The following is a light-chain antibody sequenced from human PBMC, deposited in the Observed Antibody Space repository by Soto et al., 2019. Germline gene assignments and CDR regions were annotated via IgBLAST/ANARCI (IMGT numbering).Light chain of an antibody. CDR3: NSYTSSSTWV. CDR2: DVS. CDR1: DSDVGCYEY. Sequence: QSALTQPASVSGSPGQSIIISCTGTDSDVGCYEYVSWYQQHPGKVPKLMIYDVSHRPSGVSHRFSGSKSGNTASLTISGLQAEDEADYYCNSYTSSSTWVFGGGTKLTVL. J-gene: IGLJ3*02. V-gene: IGLV2-14*03.